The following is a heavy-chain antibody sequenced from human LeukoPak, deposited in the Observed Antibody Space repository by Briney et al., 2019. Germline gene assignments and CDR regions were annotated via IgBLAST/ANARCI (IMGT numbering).Heavy chain of an antibody. D-gene: IGHD3-10*01. Sequence: SETLSLTCTVSGGSISSSSYYWGWIRQPPGKGLEWFGSIYYSGSTYYNPSLKSRVTISVDTSKNQFSLKLSSVTAADTAVYYCARSMVRGVTTTDYWGQGTLVTVSS. V-gene: IGHV4-39*01. J-gene: IGHJ4*02. CDR2: IYYSGST. CDR1: GGSISSSSYY. CDR3: ARSMVRGVTTTDY.